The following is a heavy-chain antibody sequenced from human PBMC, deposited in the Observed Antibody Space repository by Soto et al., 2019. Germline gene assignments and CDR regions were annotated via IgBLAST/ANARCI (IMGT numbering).Heavy chain of an antibody. CDR1: GFTFSDHY. J-gene: IGHJ6*03. Sequence: GGSLRLSCAASGFTFSDHYMDWVRQAPGKGLEWVGRARNKANSYTTEYAASVKGRFTISRDDSRNSLYLQMNSLKTEDTAVYYCARGRVESPTVTTFQYYMDVWGKGTTVTVSS. V-gene: IGHV3-72*01. CDR2: ARNKANSYTT. D-gene: IGHD4-17*01. CDR3: ARGRVESPTVTTFQYYMDV.